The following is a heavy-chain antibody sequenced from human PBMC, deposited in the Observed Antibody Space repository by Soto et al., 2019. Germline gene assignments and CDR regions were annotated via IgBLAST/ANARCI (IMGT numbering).Heavy chain of an antibody. V-gene: IGHV3-11*01. J-gene: IGHJ4*02. CDR3: ARSYCGGDCYSYFDY. CDR2: ISSSGSTI. CDR1: GFTFSDYY. D-gene: IGHD2-21*02. Sequence: GGSLRLSCAASGFTFSDYYMSWIRQAPGKGLEWVSYISSSGSTIYYADSVKGRFTISRDNAKNSLYLQMNSLRAEDTAVYYCARSYCGGDCYSYFDYWGQGTLVTVSS.